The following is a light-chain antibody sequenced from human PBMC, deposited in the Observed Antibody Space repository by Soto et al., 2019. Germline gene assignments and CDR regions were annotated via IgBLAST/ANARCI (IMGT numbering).Light chain of an antibody. CDR3: QQYYSTPCT. CDR1: QSVLYSSNNKNY. V-gene: IGKV4-1*01. J-gene: IGKJ2*02. CDR2: RAS. Sequence: DIVMTQSPDSLVVSLGERATINCKSSQSVLYSSNNKNYLAWYQQKPGQSPKLLIYRASTRESGVPDRFSGSGSGTDFTLTISSLQAEDAAVYYCQQYYSTPCTFGQGTKLEIK.